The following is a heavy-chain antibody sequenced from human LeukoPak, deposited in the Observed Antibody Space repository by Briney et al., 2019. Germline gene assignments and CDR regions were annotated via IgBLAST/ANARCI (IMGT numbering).Heavy chain of an antibody. CDR1: GGSFSGYY. J-gene: IGHJ4*02. D-gene: IGHD2-2*02. Sequence: SETLSLTCAVYGGSFSGYYWSWIRQPPGKGLEWIGYIYYSGSTNYNPSLKSRVTISVDTSKSQFSLKLSSVTAADTAVYYCARRVVPAAIEGDYFDYWGQGTLVTVSS. CDR2: IYYSGST. CDR3: ARRVVPAAIEGDYFDY. V-gene: IGHV4-59*01.